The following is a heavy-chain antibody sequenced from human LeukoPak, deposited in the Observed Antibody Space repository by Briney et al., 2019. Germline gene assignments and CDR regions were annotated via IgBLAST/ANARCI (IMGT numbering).Heavy chain of an antibody. CDR1: GFTFSSYA. J-gene: IGHJ6*02. CDR3: AKSWEQQRLLDSVDV. V-gene: IGHV3-23*01. D-gene: IGHD6-13*01. CDR2: ISGSGGST. Sequence: PGGSLRLSCAASGFTFSSYAMSWVRQAPGKGLEWVSAISGSGGSTYYADSVKGRFTISRDNSKDTLYLQMNSLRAEDTAVYYCAKSWEQQRLLDSVDVWGQGTRSPSP.